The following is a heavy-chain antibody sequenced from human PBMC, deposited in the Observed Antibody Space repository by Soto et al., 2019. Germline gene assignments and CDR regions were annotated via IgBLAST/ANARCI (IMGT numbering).Heavy chain of an antibody. Sequence: GGSLRLSCASSGFTFISYWMIWVRQAPGKGLEWVANIKQDGSEKYYVDSVKGRFTISRDNAKNSLYLQMNSLRAEDTAVYYCARAGQYYYYYGMDVWGQGTTVTVSS. CDR2: IKQDGSEK. J-gene: IGHJ6*02. CDR3: ARAGQYYYYYGMDV. CDR1: GFTFISYW. V-gene: IGHV3-7*04.